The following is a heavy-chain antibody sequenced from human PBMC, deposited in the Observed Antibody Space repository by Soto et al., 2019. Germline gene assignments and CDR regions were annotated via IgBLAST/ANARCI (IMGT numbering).Heavy chain of an antibody. CDR3: ARDTGFITGSTSWDNWFDP. CDR1: GGSISSSSYY. CDR2: IYYSGST. Sequence: SETLSLTCTVSGGSISSSSYYWGWIRQPPGKGLEWIGSIYYSGSTYYNPSLKSRVTISVDTSKNQFSLKLSSVTAADTAVYYCARDTGFITGSTSWDNWFDPWGQGSLVTVSS. D-gene: IGHD1-7*01. J-gene: IGHJ5*02. V-gene: IGHV4-39*02.